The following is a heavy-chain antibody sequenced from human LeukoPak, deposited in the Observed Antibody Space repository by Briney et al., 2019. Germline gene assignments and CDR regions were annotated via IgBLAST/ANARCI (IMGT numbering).Heavy chain of an antibody. CDR2: IYYSGST. J-gene: IGHJ4*02. CDR1: GGSIGSYY. D-gene: IGHD5-24*01. V-gene: IGHV4-59*08. CDR3: ARQDGYNPDY. Sequence: PSETLSLTCTVSGGSIGSYYWSWIRQPPGKGLEWIGYIYYSGSTNYNPSLKSRVTISVDTSKNQFSLRLTSVTAADTAVYYCARQDGYNPDYWGQGTLVTVSS.